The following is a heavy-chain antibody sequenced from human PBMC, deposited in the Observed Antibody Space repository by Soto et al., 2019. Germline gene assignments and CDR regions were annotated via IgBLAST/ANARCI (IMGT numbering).Heavy chain of an antibody. V-gene: IGHV4-31*03. J-gene: IGHJ4*02. CDR3: ARAEGRYCSGGSCYSSAYYFDY. Sequence: QVQLQESGPGLVKPSQTLSLTCTVSGGSISSGGYYLSWIRRHPGKGREWIGYIYYSGSTYYNPSLKSRVTISVDTSKNQFSLKLSSVTAADTAVYYCARAEGRYCSGGSCYSSAYYFDYWGQGTLVTVSS. CDR2: IYYSGST. CDR1: GGSISSGGYY. D-gene: IGHD2-15*01.